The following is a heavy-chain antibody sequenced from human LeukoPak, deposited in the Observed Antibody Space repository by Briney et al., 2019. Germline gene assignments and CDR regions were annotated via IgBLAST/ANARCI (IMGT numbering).Heavy chain of an antibody. Sequence: SGPTLVNPTQTLTLTCTCSGFSLNTNGVSVGWIRQSPGKALERLALIYWDDDKRYSPSLTTRLTITKDTSKNQVVLTMTNMDPADTATYFCAQQETVGARCFDLWGRGTLVTVAS. V-gene: IGHV2-5*02. CDR2: IYWDDDK. J-gene: IGHJ2*01. D-gene: IGHD1-26*01. CDR3: AQQETVGARCFDL. CDR1: GFSLNTNGVS.